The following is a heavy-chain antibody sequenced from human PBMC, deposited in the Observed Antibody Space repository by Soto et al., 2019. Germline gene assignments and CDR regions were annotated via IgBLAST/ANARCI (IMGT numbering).Heavy chain of an antibody. V-gene: IGHV3-66*04. J-gene: IGHJ4*02. CDR2: IYSGGSA. D-gene: IGHD3-22*01. CDR1: GFTVSSNY. Sequence: GGSLRLSCAASGFTVSSNYMSWVRQAPGKGLEWVSVIYSGGSAYYADSVKGRFTISRDNSKNTLYLQMNSLRAEDTAVYYCARHDSSGYYCDYWGQGTLVTVSS. CDR3: ARHDSSGYYCDY.